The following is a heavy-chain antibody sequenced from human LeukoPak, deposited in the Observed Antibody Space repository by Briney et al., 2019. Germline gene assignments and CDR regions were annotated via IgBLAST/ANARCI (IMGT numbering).Heavy chain of an antibody. Sequence: QTGGSLRLSCAASGFTFNSYGMHWVRQAPGKGLEWVAFIRYDGSYEYYGDSVKGRFTISRDNSKTTLYLHMNSLRSEDTAVYYCAKDGGLHLYYYYNYMDIWGKGTTVTVSS. J-gene: IGHJ6*03. V-gene: IGHV3-30*02. CDR1: GFTFNSYG. CDR2: IRYDGSYE. D-gene: IGHD5-24*01. CDR3: AKDGGLHLYYYYNYMDI.